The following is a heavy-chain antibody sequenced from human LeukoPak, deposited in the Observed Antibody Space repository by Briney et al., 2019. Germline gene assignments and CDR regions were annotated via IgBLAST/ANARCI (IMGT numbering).Heavy chain of an antibody. J-gene: IGHJ5*02. Sequence: GASVKVSCKASGYTFTSYDVNWVRQATGQGLEWMGWMSPDSGKTGYAQKFQGRVTMTRNTSISTAYMELSSLRSEDTAMYYCMRDTYASSWLWGFDPWGQGTLVTVSS. CDR1: GYTFTSYD. CDR2: MSPDSGKT. V-gene: IGHV1-8*01. CDR3: MRDTYASSWLWGFDP. D-gene: IGHD6-13*01.